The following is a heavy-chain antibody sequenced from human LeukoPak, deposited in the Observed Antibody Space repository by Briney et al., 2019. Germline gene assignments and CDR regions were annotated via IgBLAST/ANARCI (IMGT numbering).Heavy chain of an antibody. Sequence: GASVKVSCKASGYTFTSYGISWVRQAPGQGLEWMGWISAYNGNTNYAQKLQGRVTITRDTSASTAYMELSSLRSEDTAVYYCARGSRLGYCSGGSCYPVGYWGQGTLVTVSS. D-gene: IGHD2-15*01. CDR2: ISAYNGNT. CDR3: ARGSRLGYCSGGSCYPVGY. CDR1: GYTFTSYG. J-gene: IGHJ4*02. V-gene: IGHV1-18*01.